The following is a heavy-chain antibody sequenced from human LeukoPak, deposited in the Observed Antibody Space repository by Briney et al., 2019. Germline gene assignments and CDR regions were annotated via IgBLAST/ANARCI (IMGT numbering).Heavy chain of an antibody. CDR1: GFTLSDYW. CDR2: MDQDGSDK. V-gene: IGHV3-7*01. D-gene: IGHD5/OR15-5a*01. Sequence: GGSLRLSCAASGFTLSDYWMSWVRQAPGKGLEWVANMDQDGSDKNFVGSVKGRFTISRDDAKNSLYLRMNSLRAEDTAVYYCARESTRERPGYWGQGTLVTVSS. J-gene: IGHJ4*02. CDR3: ARESTRERPGY.